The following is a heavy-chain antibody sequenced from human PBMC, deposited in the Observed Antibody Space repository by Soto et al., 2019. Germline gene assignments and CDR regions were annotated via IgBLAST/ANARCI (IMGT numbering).Heavy chain of an antibody. D-gene: IGHD4-17*01. CDR2: IDPSDSYT. CDR3: ASGYGDYDGNFDY. J-gene: IGHJ4*02. V-gene: IGHV5-10-1*01. CDR1: GYSFTSYW. Sequence: RGESLKISCKGSGYSFTSYWISWVRQMPGKGLEWMGRIDPSDSYTNYSPSFQGHVTISADKSISTAYLQWSSLKASDTAMYYCASGYGDYDGNFDYWGQGTLVTVSS.